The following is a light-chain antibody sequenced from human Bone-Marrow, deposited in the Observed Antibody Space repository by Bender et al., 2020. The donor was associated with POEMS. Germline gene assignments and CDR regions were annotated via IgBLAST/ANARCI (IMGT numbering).Light chain of an antibody. Sequence: QSVLTQPPSASGTPGQRVTISCSGSSSNIGTNPVNWYQQLPGTAPKLLIYINNQRPSGVPDRFSGSKSGTSASLAITGLQPEDEAVYYCAAWEDSLNGWVFGGGTKLTVL. V-gene: IGLV1-44*01. J-gene: IGLJ3*02. CDR3: AAWEDSLNGWV. CDR1: SSNIGTNP. CDR2: INN.